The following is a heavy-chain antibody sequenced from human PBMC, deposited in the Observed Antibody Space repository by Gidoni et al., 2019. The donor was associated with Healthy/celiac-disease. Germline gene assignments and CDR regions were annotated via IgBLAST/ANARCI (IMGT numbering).Heavy chain of an antibody. V-gene: IGHV3-53*02. CDR2: IYSGGST. Sequence: EVQLVETGGGLIQPGGSLRLSCAASGFTVRSNYMSWVRQAPGKGLEWVAVIYSGGSTYYADSVKGRFTISRDNSKNTLYLQMNSLRAEDTAVYYCARAGDYYDSSGYFSGAFDIWGQGTMVTVSS. CDR3: ARAGDYYDSSGYFSGAFDI. D-gene: IGHD3-22*01. J-gene: IGHJ3*02. CDR1: GFTVRSNY.